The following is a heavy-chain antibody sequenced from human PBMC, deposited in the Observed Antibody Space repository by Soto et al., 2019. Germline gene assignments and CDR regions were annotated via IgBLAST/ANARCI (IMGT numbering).Heavy chain of an antibody. Sequence: GSLRLSCAASGFTFSSYWMHWVRQVPGKGLLWVSRIDEYGSTTNYADSVKGRFTISRDNARNTLYLEMNSLRAEDTALYYCTRDIGGKGAYWGPGTLVTVSS. D-gene: IGHD3-10*01. CDR3: TRDIGGKGAY. V-gene: IGHV3-74*01. J-gene: IGHJ4*02. CDR1: GFTFSSYW. CDR2: IDEYGSTT.